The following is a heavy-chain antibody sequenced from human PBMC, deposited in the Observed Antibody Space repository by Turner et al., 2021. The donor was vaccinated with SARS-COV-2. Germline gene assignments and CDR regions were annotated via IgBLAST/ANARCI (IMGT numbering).Heavy chain of an antibody. CDR2: ISYDGSNK. V-gene: IGHV3-30*18. D-gene: IGHD3-22*01. Sequence: QVQLVGSGGGVVQPGRSLRLSCAASGFTFSSYGMHWVRQAPGKGLEWVAVISYDGSNKYYADSVKGRFTISRDNSKNTLYLQMNSLRAEDTAVYYCAKGPWYYYDSSGLPYYFDYWGQGTLVTVSS. J-gene: IGHJ4*02. CDR1: GFTFSSYG. CDR3: AKGPWYYYDSSGLPYYFDY.